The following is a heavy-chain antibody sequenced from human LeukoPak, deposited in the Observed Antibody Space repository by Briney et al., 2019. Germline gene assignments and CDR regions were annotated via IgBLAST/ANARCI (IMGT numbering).Heavy chain of an antibody. D-gene: IGHD6-19*01. CDR3: AKEISSGSCFDY. CDR1: GFTFSSYG. V-gene: IGHV3-30*18. J-gene: IGHJ4*02. CDR2: ISYDGSNK. Sequence: PGGSLRLSCAASGFTFSSYGMHWVRQAPGKGLEWVAVISYDGSNKYYADSVKGRFTISRDNSKNTLYLQMNSLRAEDTAVYYCAKEISSGSCFDYWGQGTLVTVSS.